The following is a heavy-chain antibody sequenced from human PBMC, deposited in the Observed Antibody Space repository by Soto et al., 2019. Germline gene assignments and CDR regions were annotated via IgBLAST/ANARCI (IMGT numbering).Heavy chain of an antibody. V-gene: IGHV4-30-2*01. J-gene: IGHJ6*02. D-gene: IGHD3-3*01. Sequence: SETLSRTCAVSGGSISSGGYSWSWIRQPPGKGLEWIGYIYHSGSTYYNPSLKSRVTISVDRSKNQFSLRLSSVTAADTAVYYCASCFWTGYPRGDYYGMDVWGQGTTVTVSS. CDR2: IYHSGST. CDR3: ASCFWTGYPRGDYYGMDV. CDR1: GGSISSGGYS.